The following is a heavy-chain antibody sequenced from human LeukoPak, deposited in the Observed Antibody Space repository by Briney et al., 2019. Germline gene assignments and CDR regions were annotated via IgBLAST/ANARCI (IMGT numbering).Heavy chain of an antibody. Sequence: GSVKVSCKASGYTFTSYDINWVRQATGQGLEWMGWMNPNSGNTGYAQKFQGRVTMTRNTSISTAYMELSSLRSEDTAVYYCARTDSSGYYTLYYYGMDVWGQGTTVTVSS. CDR2: MNPNSGNT. CDR1: GYTFTSYD. D-gene: IGHD3-22*01. J-gene: IGHJ6*02. CDR3: ARTDSSGYYTLYYYGMDV. V-gene: IGHV1-8*01.